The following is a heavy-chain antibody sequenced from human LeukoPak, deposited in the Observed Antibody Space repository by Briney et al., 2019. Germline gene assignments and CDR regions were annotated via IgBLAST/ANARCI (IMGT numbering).Heavy chain of an antibody. CDR1: GFTFSYFS. CDR3: TTRLQHHFDY. Sequence: PGGSLRLSCAASGFTFSYFSMNWVRQAPGKGLEGISYISSSSSTIYYADSVNGRFTISRDDFLNVVYLQMNSLTVEDTAVYYCTTRLQHHFDYWGQGTQVTVSS. CDR2: ISSSSSTI. J-gene: IGHJ4*02. V-gene: IGHV3-48*01. D-gene: IGHD4-11*01.